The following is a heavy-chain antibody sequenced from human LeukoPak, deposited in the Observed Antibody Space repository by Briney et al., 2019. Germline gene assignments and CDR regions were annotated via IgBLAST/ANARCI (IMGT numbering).Heavy chain of an antibody. Sequence: GGSPRLSCAASGFTFGRFWMTWVRQAPGKGLEWVANIKPDGTKKTYVDSVKGRFIISRDNAKNSLYLQMNSLRADDTAVYYCATAPAAADSWWGQGTLVAVSS. V-gene: IGHV3-7*01. CDR1: GFTFGRFW. D-gene: IGHD6-13*01. J-gene: IGHJ4*02. CDR2: IKPDGTKK. CDR3: ATAPAAADSW.